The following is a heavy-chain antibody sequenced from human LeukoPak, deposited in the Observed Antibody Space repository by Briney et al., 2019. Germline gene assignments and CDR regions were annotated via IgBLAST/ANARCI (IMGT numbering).Heavy chain of an antibody. CDR2: ISYDGSNK. J-gene: IGHJ4*02. CDR3: AKDGLQWFGELLVY. V-gene: IGHV3-30*18. CDR1: GFTFSSYG. Sequence: GRSLRLSCAASGFTFSSYGMHWVRQAPGKGLGVAVISYDGSNKYYADSVKGRFTISRDNSKNTLYLQMNSLRAEDTAVYYCAKDGLQWFGELLVYWGQGTLVTVSS. D-gene: IGHD3-10*01.